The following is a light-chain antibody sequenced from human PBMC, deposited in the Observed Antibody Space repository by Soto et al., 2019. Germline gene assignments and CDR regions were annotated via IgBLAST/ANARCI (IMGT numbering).Light chain of an antibody. Sequence: DIQMTQSPSSLSASVEDRVNITCQASQDTDTYLNWYQEKPGKAPKLLIYDASNLETGVPSRFSGSGSGTDFTFTISSLLPEDIATYHCQQYDNLPLTFGGGTKVEMK. V-gene: IGKV1-33*01. CDR3: QQYDNLPLT. CDR1: QDTDTY. CDR2: DAS. J-gene: IGKJ4*01.